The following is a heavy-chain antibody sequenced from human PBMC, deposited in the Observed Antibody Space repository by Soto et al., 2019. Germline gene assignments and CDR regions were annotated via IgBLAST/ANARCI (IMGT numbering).Heavy chain of an antibody. CDR1: GFFFGNYA. CDR3: AKDPQTWGSIWFDP. V-gene: IGHV3-23*01. CDR2: ISDSANYI. Sequence: EVQLLESGGGLVQPGGSLRLSCAASGFFFGNYAMSWVRQAPGKGPGWVSSISDSANYIEYADSVEGRFTSSRDNSKNTLYLQINSVRAEDTARYYCAKDPQTWGSIWFDPWGQGTQVTVSS. J-gene: IGHJ5*02. D-gene: IGHD7-27*01.